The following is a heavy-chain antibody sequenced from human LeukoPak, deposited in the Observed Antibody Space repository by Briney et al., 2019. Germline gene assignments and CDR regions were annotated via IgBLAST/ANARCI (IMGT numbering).Heavy chain of an antibody. CDR2: ISSSSSYT. CDR3: ARVADCSGGSCYSGVVYFDY. J-gene: IGHJ4*02. D-gene: IGHD2-15*01. Sequence: GGSLRLSCAASGFTFSNAWMSWVRQAPGKGLEWVSYISSSSSYTNYADSVKGRFTISRDNAKNSLYLQMNSLRAEDTAVYYCARVADCSGGSCYSGVVYFDYWGQGTLVTVSS. V-gene: IGHV3-11*06. CDR1: GFTFSNAW.